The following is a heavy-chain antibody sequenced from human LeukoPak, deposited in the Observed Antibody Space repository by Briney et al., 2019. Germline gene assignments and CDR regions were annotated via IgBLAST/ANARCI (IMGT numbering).Heavy chain of an antibody. CDR1: GYTFTSYY. V-gene: IGHV1-46*01. CDR3: ARDYYGSGSYYNFGWFDP. Sequence: ASVKVSCKASGYTFTSYYMHWVRQAPGQGLEWMGIINPSGGSTSYAQKFQGRVTTTRDTSTSTVYMELSSLRSEDTAVYYCARDYYGSGSYYNFGWFDPWGQGTLVTVSS. CDR2: INPSGGST. D-gene: IGHD3-10*01. J-gene: IGHJ5*02.